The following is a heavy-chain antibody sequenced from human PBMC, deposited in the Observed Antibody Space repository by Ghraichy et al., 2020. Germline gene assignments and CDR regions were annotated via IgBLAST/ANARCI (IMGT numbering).Heavy chain of an antibody. V-gene: IGHV1-69*04. CDR1: GGTFSSYT. CDR2: IIPILGIA. J-gene: IGHJ3*02. D-gene: IGHD3-3*01. CDR3: ARDLPSFGVVITDAFDI. Sequence: SVKVSCKASGGTFSSYTISWVRQAPGQGLEWMGRIIPILGIANYAQKFQGRVTITADKSTSTAYMELSSLRSEDTAVYYCARDLPSFGVVITDAFDIWGQGSMVTVSS.